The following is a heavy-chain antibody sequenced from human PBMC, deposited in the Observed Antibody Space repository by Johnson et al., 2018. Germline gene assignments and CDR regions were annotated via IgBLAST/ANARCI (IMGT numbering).Heavy chain of an antibody. D-gene: IGHD3-22*01. CDR1: GFTFSNYG. J-gene: IGHJ4*02. CDR2: IWYDGSNH. V-gene: IGHV3-33*01. CDR3: ARHEPSDYYYSSGSLEYYFDY. Sequence: QVQLVQSGGGVVQXGRSLRLSCAASGFTFSNYGMHWVRQAPGKGLVWVAVIWYDGSNHYYADSVKGRFTISRDNSKNTLYLQSNSLRAEDTDVSYLARHEPSDYYYSSGSLEYYFDYWGQGTLVTVSS.